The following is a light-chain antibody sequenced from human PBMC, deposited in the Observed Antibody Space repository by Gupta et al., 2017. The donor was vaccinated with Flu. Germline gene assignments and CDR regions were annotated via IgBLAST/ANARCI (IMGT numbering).Light chain of an antibody. J-gene: IGKJ4*01. CDR1: QSISSY. CDR3: QQSDSTPHT. CDR2: AAS. V-gene: IGKV1-39*01. Sequence: DIQMTQSPSSLSASVGDRVTITCRASQSISSYLNWYQQKPGKAPKLLIYAASSLQSGVPSRFSGSASGTDFTLTISMLQPEDFATYYCQQSDSTPHTFGGGTKLEIK.